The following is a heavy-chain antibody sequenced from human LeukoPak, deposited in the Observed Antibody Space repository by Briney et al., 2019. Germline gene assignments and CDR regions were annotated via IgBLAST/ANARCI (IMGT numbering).Heavy chain of an antibody. Sequence: GRSLTLSCIASGFTLCSFEMSWIGQAPGKGLEGVSSVDYSGGDTHYAVSVMGRFTISRYNSKNTLYLQVNSLGGDDAAEFYWARNSGWYGVSWGQGTLVTVSS. D-gene: IGHD6-19*01. CDR3: ARNSGWYGVS. V-gene: IGHV3-23*01. CDR1: GFTLCSFE. J-gene: IGHJ4*02. CDR2: VDYSGGDT.